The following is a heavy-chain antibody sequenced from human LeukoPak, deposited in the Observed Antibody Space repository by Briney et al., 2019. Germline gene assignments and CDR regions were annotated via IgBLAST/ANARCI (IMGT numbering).Heavy chain of an antibody. CDR2: INPSGGTT. CDR1: GYTFTSYY. D-gene: IGHD6-13*01. J-gene: IGHJ5*02. Sequence: ASVKVSRKASGYTFTSYYMHWVRQAPGQGLEWMGIINPSGGTTSYAQKFQGRVTMTRDMSTSTVYMELSSLRSEDTAVYYCAREWGAKAAASSGFDPWGQGTLVTVSS. V-gene: IGHV1-46*01. CDR3: AREWGAKAAASSGFDP.